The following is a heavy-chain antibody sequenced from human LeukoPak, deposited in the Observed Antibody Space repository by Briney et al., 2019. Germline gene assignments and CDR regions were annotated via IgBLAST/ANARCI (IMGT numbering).Heavy chain of an antibody. V-gene: IGHV1-8*03. CDR1: GYTFTSYD. J-gene: IGHJ3*02. CDR2: MNPNSGNT. Sequence: ASVKVSCKASGYTFTSYDINWVRQATGQGLEWMGWMNPNSGNTGYAQKFQGRVTITRNTSISTAYMELSSLRAEDTAVYYCATYGGYYYDSSGDNDAFDIWGQGTMVTVSS. D-gene: IGHD3-22*01. CDR3: ATYGGYYYDSSGDNDAFDI.